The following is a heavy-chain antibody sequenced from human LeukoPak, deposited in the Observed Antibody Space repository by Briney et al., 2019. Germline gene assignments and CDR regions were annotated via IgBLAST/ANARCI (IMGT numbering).Heavy chain of an antibody. CDR1: GGFINTGRYY. J-gene: IGHJ3*02. V-gene: IGHV4-39*01. D-gene: IGHD2-2*01. Sequence: SETLSLTCSVSGGFINTGRYYWAWIRQPPGKGLDWIGSVFYSGNIDYNPSLKSRVIISVDASKNTVSLKLSSVTASDTAKYYCATTDLGPCSSSRCLEDAFDIWGHGTMVTVSP. CDR3: ATTDLGPCSSSRCLEDAFDI. CDR2: VFYSGNI.